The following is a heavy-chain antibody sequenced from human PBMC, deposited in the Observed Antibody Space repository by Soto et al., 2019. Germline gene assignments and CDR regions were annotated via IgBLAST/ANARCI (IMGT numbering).Heavy chain of an antibody. J-gene: IGHJ4*02. V-gene: IGHV1-46*01. D-gene: IGHD2-21*02. CDR3: ATECGGDCYSV. Sequence: ASVKVSFKASGYTFTSYYMHWVRQAPGQGLEWMGIINPSGGSTSYAQKFQGRVTMTRDTSTSTVYMELSSLRSEDTAVYYCATECGGDCYSVWGQGTLVTVSS. CDR2: INPSGGST. CDR1: GYTFTSYY.